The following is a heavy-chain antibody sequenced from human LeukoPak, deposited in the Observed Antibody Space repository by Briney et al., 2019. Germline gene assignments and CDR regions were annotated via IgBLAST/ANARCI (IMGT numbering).Heavy chain of an antibody. Sequence: SETLSLTCTVSGGAISSYYWSWIRQPPGKGLEWIGYIYTSGSTNYNPSLKSVVTISVDTSKNQFSLKLSSVTAADTAVYYCARQGPTGFSDYWGQGTLVTVSS. D-gene: IGHD3-9*01. CDR1: GGAISSYY. J-gene: IGHJ4*02. CDR2: IYTSGST. V-gene: IGHV4-4*09. CDR3: ARQGPTGFSDY.